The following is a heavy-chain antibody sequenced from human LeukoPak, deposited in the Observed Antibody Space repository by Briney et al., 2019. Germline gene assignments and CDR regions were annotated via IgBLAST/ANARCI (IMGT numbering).Heavy chain of an antibody. CDR2: IHSYGSEK. CDR1: GCAFSNYW. D-gene: IGHD6-25*01. J-gene: IGHJ4*02. Sequence: GGALRLSCAASGCAFSNYWMSWVRQAPGKGLEWVANIHSYGSEKNHADSVKGRFTISRDNAKNSLYLEMNSLRVEDTAVYYCARQRDYYNSWGQGIQVTVSS. V-gene: IGHV3-7*01. CDR3: ARQRDYYNS.